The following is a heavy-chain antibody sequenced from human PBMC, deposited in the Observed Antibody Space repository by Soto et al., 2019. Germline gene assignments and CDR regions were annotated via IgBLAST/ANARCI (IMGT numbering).Heavy chain of an antibody. CDR1: GFTFTRYS. CDR2: ISSTTNYI. J-gene: IGHJ4*02. Sequence: SLRLSCAASGFTFTRYSMNWVRQAPGKGLEWVSSISSTTNYIYYGDSMKGRFTISRDNAKNSLYLEMNSLRAEDTTVYYCARESEDLTSNFDYWGQGTLVTVS. CDR3: ARESEDLTSNFDY. V-gene: IGHV3-21*06.